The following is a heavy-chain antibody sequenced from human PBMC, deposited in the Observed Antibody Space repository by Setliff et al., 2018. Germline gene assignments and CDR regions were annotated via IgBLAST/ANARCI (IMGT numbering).Heavy chain of an antibody. D-gene: IGHD1-1*01. Sequence: SETLSLTCTVSGGSLSGASIVTWIRQPPGKGLEFIGYVFYSGATKYDPSLKSRVTMSVDSSNNQFSLKLTSMTAADTAVYYCAKGGGRYHSDSWGQGILVTVSS. CDR1: GGSLSGAS. CDR3: AKGGGRYHSDS. V-gene: IGHV4-59*12. J-gene: IGHJ4*02. CDR2: VFYSGAT.